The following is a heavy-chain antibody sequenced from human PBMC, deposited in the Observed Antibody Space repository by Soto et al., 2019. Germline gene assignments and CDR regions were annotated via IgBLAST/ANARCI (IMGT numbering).Heavy chain of an antibody. CDR2: VYFSGST. J-gene: IGHJ6*02. V-gene: IGHV4-59*01. CDR3: ARRLRFPGEGGYYLYAMEL. Sequence: SETLSLTCTSSVGSISNDYWSWNRQSPGKGLEWIGHVYFSGSTHYNPSLKSRVTISVDTSKNHFFLKLSSVTAADTAVYYCARRLRFPGEGGYYLYAMELWGQGTTVIVSS. D-gene: IGHD5-12*01. CDR1: VGSISNDY.